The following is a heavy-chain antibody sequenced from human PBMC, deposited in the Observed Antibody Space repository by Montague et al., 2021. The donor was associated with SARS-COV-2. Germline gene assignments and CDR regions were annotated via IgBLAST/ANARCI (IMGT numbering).Heavy chain of an antibody. J-gene: IGHJ4*02. CDR1: GGSISSYY. D-gene: IGHD5-12*01. CDR3: ARGPTNNIGMVATRLDY. Sequence: SETLSLTCTVSGGSISSYYWSWIRQPAGKGLEWIGLIYTSGSTNYNPSLKSRVTMSLDTSKNRFSLKLRSVTAADTAVYYCARGPTNNIGMVATRLDYWGRGTLVTVSS. CDR2: IYTSGST. V-gene: IGHV4-4*07.